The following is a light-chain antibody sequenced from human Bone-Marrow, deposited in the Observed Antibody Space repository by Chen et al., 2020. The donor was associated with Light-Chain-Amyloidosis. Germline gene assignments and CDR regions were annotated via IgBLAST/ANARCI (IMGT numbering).Light chain of an antibody. CDR1: SGSIATNY. Sequence: NFMLTQPHSVSESPGKTGVISCTRSSGSIATNYVQWYPQRPGISPSTVLYEDDQRPSGVPDRFSGSIDRSSNSASHTISGLKSEDEADYYCQSYHGSSQGVIGGGTKLTVL. CDR3: QSYHGSSQGV. J-gene: IGLJ3*02. V-gene: IGLV6-57*01. CDR2: EDD.